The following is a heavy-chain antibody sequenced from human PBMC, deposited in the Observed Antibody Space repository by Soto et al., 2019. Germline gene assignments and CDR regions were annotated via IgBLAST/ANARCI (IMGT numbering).Heavy chain of an antibody. D-gene: IGHD3-3*01. CDR3: ARGSRRTRLTFFGVVAGGQDNYYYYGMDV. Sequence: SETLSLTCTVSGGSISSYYWSWIRQPAGKGLEWIGRIYTSGSTNYNPSLKSRVTMSVDTSKNQFSLKLSSVTAADTAVYYCARGSRRTRLTFFGVVAGGQDNYYYYGMDVWGQGTTVTVSS. CDR2: IYTSGST. J-gene: IGHJ6*02. CDR1: GGSISSYY. V-gene: IGHV4-4*07.